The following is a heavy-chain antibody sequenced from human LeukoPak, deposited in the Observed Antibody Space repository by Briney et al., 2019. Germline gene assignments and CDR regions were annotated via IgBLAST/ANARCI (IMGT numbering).Heavy chain of an antibody. V-gene: IGHV4-59*07. J-gene: IGHJ5*02. CDR1: GAALSGHY. CDR2: ISYCGIT. CDR3: ASRAHCSGGSCYGNWFDP. Sequence: SDSLSLTCTVSGAALSGHYWSWIRRSPWKELEAIGYISYCGITNYNPSLKSRVTISVDTSKNHFSLRLSSVTAADTAVYYCASRAHCSGGSCYGNWFDPWGQGTLVTVSS. D-gene: IGHD2-15*01.